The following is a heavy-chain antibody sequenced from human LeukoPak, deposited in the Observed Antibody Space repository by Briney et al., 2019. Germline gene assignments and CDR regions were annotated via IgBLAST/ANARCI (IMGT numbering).Heavy chain of an antibody. CDR1: GFTFSSYG. J-gene: IGHJ3*02. Sequence: GGSLRLSCAASGFTFSSYGMHWVRQAPGKGLEWVAFIRYDGSNKYYADSVKGRFTISRDNSKNTLYLQMNSLRAEDAAVYYCAKDYYGTGSPDAFDIWGQGTMVTVSS. D-gene: IGHD3-10*01. CDR3: AKDYYGTGSPDAFDI. V-gene: IGHV3-30*02. CDR2: IRYDGSNK.